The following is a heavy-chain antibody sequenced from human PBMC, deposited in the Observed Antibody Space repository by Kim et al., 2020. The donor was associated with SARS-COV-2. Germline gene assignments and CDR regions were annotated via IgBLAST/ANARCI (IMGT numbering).Heavy chain of an antibody. Sequence: ASVKVSCKTSGHFFTRDSIHWVRQAPGQGLEWMGGIDCGNGNTIYSQKFQGRVTVTTDTSASTAYMELSCLRSEDSAVYYCLGGFYFDYWGQGPLVTDSS. D-gene: IGHD3-16*01. V-gene: IGHV1-3*01. J-gene: IGHJ4*02. CDR1: GHFFTRDS. CDR3: LGGFYFDY. CDR2: IDCGNGNT.